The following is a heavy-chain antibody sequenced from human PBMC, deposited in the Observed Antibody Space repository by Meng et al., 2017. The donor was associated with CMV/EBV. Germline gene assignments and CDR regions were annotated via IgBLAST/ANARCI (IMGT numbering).Heavy chain of an antibody. D-gene: IGHD3-10*01. Sequence: ASVKVSCKASDYILSGYDVNWVRQAPGQGLEWMGWINPNSGGTNYAQKFQGRVTMTRDTSISTAYMELSRLRSDDTAVYYCARDFANEGVYYYDYYYGMDVWGQGTTVTVSS. CDR1: DYILSGYD. CDR3: ARDFANEGVYYYDYYYGMDV. CDR2: INPNSGGT. J-gene: IGHJ6*02. V-gene: IGHV1-2*02.